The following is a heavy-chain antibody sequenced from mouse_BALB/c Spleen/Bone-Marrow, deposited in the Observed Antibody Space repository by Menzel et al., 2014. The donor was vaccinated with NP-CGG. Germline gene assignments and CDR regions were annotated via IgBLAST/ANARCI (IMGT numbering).Heavy chain of an antibody. J-gene: IGHJ4*01. Sequence: EVQRVESGGGLVQPGGSLRLSCATSGFTFTDYYMSWVRQPPGKALEWLGFIRNKANGYTTEYSASVKGRFTISRDNSQSILYLQMNTLRAEDSATYYCARDDYYAMGYWGQGTSVTVSS. CDR3: ARDDYYAMGY. V-gene: IGHV7-3*02. CDR1: GFTFTDYY. CDR2: IRNKANGYTT.